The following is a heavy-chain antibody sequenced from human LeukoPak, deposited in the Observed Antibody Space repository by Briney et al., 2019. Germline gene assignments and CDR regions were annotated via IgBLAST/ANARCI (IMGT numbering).Heavy chain of an antibody. Sequence: GASVKVSCKASGGTFTSYAISWVRQAPGQGLEWMGEIIPIFGTANYAQKFQGRVTITADESASTAYMELSSLRSEDTAVYYCARDRGSYPYFDYWGQGTLVTVSS. CDR1: GGTFTSYA. J-gene: IGHJ4*02. D-gene: IGHD1-26*01. V-gene: IGHV1-69*13. CDR2: IIPIFGTA. CDR3: ARDRGSYPYFDY.